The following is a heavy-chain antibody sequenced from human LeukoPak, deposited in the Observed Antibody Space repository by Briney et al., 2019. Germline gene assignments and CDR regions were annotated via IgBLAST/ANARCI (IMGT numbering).Heavy chain of an antibody. D-gene: IGHD6-6*01. CDR1: GYTFTSYG. Sequence: ASVKVSCKASGYTFTSYGISWARQAPGQGLEWMGWISAYNGNTNYAQKLQGRVTMTTDTSTSTAYMELRSLRSDDTAVYYCARDKGRYSSSSGVDYWGQGTLVTVSS. CDR3: ARDKGRYSSSSGVDY. J-gene: IGHJ4*02. V-gene: IGHV1-18*01. CDR2: ISAYNGNT.